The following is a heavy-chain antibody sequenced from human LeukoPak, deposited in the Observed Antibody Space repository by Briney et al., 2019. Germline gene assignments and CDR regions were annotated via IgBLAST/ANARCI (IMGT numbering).Heavy chain of an antibody. D-gene: IGHD5-18*01. CDR2: INPNSGNT. V-gene: IGHV1-8*02. Sequence: ASVKVSCKASGYTFTGYYMHWVRQAPGQGLEWMGWINPNSGNTDYAQKFQGRVTMTRNTSINTAYMELSSLRSEDTAVYYCARGTRGYSYAPLWGQGTQVTVSS. CDR3: ARGTRGYSYAPL. J-gene: IGHJ4*02. CDR1: GYTFTGYY.